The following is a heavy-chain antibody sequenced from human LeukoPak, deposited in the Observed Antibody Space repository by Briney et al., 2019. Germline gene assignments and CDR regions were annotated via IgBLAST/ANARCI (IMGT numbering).Heavy chain of an antibody. D-gene: IGHD5-18*01. J-gene: IGHJ4*02. Sequence: GGSLRLSCAASGFTFSSYSMNWVRQAPGEGLEWVSSISSSSSYIYYADSVKGRFTISRDNAKNSLYLQMNSLRAEDTAVYYCARDPYSYGPVDYWGQGTLVTVSS. V-gene: IGHV3-21*01. CDR1: GFTFSSYS. CDR3: ARDPYSYGPVDY. CDR2: ISSSSSYI.